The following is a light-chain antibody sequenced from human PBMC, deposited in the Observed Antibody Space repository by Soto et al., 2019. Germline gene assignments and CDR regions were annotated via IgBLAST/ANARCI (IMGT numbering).Light chain of an antibody. CDR1: QSISSF. CDR3: QQTYIMPVT. CDR2: AAS. Sequence: DVQMTQSPSSLSASVGDRVTITCRASQSISSFLNWYQQRPGTAPKLLIYAASNLESGVPSRFSGRGSATHFTLSISSLQPEDFATYFCQQTYIMPVTFGQGTKLEMK. J-gene: IGKJ2*01. V-gene: IGKV1-39*01.